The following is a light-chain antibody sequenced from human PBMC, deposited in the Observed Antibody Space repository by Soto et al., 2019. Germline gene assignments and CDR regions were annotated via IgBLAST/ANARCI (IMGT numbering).Light chain of an antibody. J-gene: IGLJ1*01. V-gene: IGLV1-44*01. Sequence: QSVLTQPPSASGTTGQRVTISCSGRSSNIGSNTVNWYQQLPGTAPKLLIYSNNQRPSGVPDRFSGSKSGTSASLAISGLQSEDEADYYCAAWDDSLNGRYVFAPGTKLTVL. CDR2: SNN. CDR1: SSNIGSNT. CDR3: AAWDDSLNGRYV.